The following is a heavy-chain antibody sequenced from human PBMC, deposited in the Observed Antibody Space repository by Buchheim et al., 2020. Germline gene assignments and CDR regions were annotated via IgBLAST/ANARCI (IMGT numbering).Heavy chain of an antibody. CDR2: MNPNSGNT. Sequence: QVQLVQSGAEVKNPGASVKVSCKASAYTFSSYDINWVRQATGQGLEWMGWMNPNSGNTGYARQFQGRVTMTRDTSINTAYMELSSLTSEDTAVYYCARGPAGVQWEHRNYAFGYWGQGTL. J-gene: IGHJ4*02. D-gene: IGHD4-11*01. CDR3: ARGPAGVQWEHRNYAFGY. V-gene: IGHV1-8*01. CDR1: AYTFSSYD.